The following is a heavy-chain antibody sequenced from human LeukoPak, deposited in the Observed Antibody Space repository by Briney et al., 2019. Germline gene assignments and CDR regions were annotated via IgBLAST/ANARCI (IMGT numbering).Heavy chain of an antibody. D-gene: IGHD1-26*01. V-gene: IGHV3-23*01. Sequence: GRSLRLSCAASGFTFRNYAMNWVRQAPGKGLEWVSVISNSGGTTYYADSVEGRFTISRDNSKNTLYLQMNTLRAADTAVYFCVKEGMTVGSGDFWGQGTLVTVSS. CDR2: ISNSGGTT. CDR1: GFTFRNYA. CDR3: VKEGMTVGSGDF. J-gene: IGHJ4*02.